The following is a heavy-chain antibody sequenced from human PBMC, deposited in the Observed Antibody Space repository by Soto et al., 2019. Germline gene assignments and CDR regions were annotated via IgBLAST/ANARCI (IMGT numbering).Heavy chain of an antibody. CDR2: IYYSGST. J-gene: IGHJ3*02. D-gene: IGHD3-3*01. Sequence: SEILSLTCTVSGGSISSYYWSWIRQPPGKGLEWIGYIYYSGSTNYNPSLKSRVTISVDTSKNQFSLKLSSVTAADTAVYYCASRSRYYDFWSGYYKGAGTDAFDIWGQGTMVNVSS. CDR1: GGSISSYY. V-gene: IGHV4-59*01. CDR3: ASRSRYYDFWSGYYKGAGTDAFDI.